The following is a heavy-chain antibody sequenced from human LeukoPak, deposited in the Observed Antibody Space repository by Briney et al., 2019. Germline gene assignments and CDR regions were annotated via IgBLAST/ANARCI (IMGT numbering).Heavy chain of an antibody. CDR3: ARAGGSYSNRLDDAFDI. V-gene: IGHV4-39*07. CDR2: IYYSGST. J-gene: IGHJ3*02. D-gene: IGHD1-26*01. Sequence: SETLSLTCIVSGGSIRSNSYWWGWIRQPPGKGLEWIGSIYYSGSTYYNPSLKSRVTISVDTSKNQFSLKLSSVTAADTAVYYCARAGGSYSNRLDDAFDIWGQGTMVTVSS. CDR1: GGSIRSNSYW.